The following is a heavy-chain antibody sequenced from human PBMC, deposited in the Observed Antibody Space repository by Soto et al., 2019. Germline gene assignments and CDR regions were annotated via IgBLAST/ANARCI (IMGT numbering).Heavy chain of an antibody. CDR2: MNPNSGNT. D-gene: IGHD6-19*01. Sequence: EASVKVSCKASGYTFTSYDINWVRQATGQGLEWMGWMNPNSGNTGYAQKLQGRVTMTGNTSIDTAYMELSSLRSEDTAVYYCATVWQWLVGSGYWGQGTLVTVSS. J-gene: IGHJ4*02. CDR3: ATVWQWLVGSGY. V-gene: IGHV1-8*01. CDR1: GYTFTSYD.